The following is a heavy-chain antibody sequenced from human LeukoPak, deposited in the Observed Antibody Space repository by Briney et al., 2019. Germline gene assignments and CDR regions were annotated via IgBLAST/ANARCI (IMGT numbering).Heavy chain of an antibody. CDR1: GGSISSYY. V-gene: IGHV4-59*01. CDR3: ARTNDFWSGYYPSWFDP. CDR2: IYYSGST. J-gene: IGHJ5*02. D-gene: IGHD3-3*01. Sequence: SETLSLTCTVSGGSISSYYWSWIRQPPGKGLEWIGYIYYSGSTNYNPSLKSRVTISVDTSKNQFSLKLSSVTAADTAEYYCARTNDFWSGYYPSWFDPWGQGTLVTVSS.